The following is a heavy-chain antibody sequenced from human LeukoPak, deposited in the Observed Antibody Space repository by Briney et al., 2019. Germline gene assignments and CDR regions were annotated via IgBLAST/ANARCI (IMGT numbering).Heavy chain of an antibody. J-gene: IGHJ3*02. V-gene: IGHV3-9*03. CDR2: ISWNSDTV. D-gene: IGHD3-22*01. CDR1: GFTFDDYA. CDR3: VKAAQPWHYYSSAPNHWGSPLEM. Sequence: GRSLRLACAASGFTFDDYAMHWVRQARGKGLEWVSSISWNSDTVAYAYSVKGRFIISSDNADNSLFLQVNSLRTRDMALYYCVKAAQPWHYYSSAPNHWGSPLEMWGQGTMVTVSS.